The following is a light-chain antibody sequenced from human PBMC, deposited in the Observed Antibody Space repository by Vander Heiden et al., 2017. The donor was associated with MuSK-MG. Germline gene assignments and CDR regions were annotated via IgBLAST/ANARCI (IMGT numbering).Light chain of an antibody. J-gene: IGKJ3*01. CDR2: DTS. CDR3: QQRRKGPPLFT. CDR1: QSVSGY. Sequence: DIVLTQSPATLSLSPGERATLSCRASQSVSGYLTWYQQKPGQAPRLLIYDTSNRATGIPARFSGSGSGTDFTLTISSLEPEDFAVYYCQQRRKGPPLFTFGHGTKVDLK. V-gene: IGKV3-11*01.